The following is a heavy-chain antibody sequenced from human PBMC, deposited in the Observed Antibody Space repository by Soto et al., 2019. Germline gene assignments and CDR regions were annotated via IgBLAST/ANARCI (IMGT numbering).Heavy chain of an antibody. V-gene: IGHV1-8*01. D-gene: IGHD3-9*01. Sequence: ASVKVSCKASGYTFTSYDINWVRQATGQGLEWMGWMNPNSGNTGYAQKFQGRVTMTRNTSISTAYMELSSLRSEDTAVYYCARGPLVLRYFDWLLESGVPSLDGMDVWGQGTTVTVSS. J-gene: IGHJ6*02. CDR3: ARGPLVLRYFDWLLESGVPSLDGMDV. CDR2: MNPNSGNT. CDR1: GYTFTSYD.